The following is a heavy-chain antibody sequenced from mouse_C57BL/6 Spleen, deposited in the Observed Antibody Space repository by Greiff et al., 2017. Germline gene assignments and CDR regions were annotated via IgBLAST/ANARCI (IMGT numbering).Heavy chain of an antibody. J-gene: IGHJ2*01. CDR1: GYTFTSYW. Sequence: QVQLQQSGAELVMPGASVKLSCKASGYTFTSYWMHWVKQRPGQGLEWIGEIDPSDSYTNYNQKFKGKSTLTVDKSSSTAYMQLSSLPSEDSAVYYFARRANYYGSSYVLYYFDYWGQGTTLTVSS. CDR3: ARRANYYGSSYVLYYFDY. D-gene: IGHD1-1*01. CDR2: IDPSDSYT. V-gene: IGHV1-69*01.